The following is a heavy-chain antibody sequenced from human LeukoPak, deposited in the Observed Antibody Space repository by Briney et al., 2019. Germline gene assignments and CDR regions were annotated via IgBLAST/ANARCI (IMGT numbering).Heavy chain of an antibody. D-gene: IGHD3-22*01. V-gene: IGHV3-21*01. CDR1: GFTFRSYS. J-gene: IGHJ4*02. CDR3: ARRTDSSGYYLDY. Sequence: GGSLRLSCAASGFTFRSYSMSWVRQAPGKGLEWVSSISSVSSYIYYADSVKGRFTISRDNAKNSLYLQMNSLRAEDTAVYYCARRTDSSGYYLDYWGQGTLVTVSS. CDR2: ISSVSSYI.